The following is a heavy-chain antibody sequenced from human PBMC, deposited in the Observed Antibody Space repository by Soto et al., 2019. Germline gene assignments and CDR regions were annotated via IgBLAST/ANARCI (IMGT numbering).Heavy chain of an antibody. Sequence: PGGALRLSCAASGFTVSTYSMHWVRQAPGKGLEWVAAISSDGSNKYYADSVKGRFTISRDKSKNSLYVQMDRLRHDDTGVYYCARDQGYSYGYFARWFDSWGHGTPFPVPP. D-gene: IGHD5-18*01. J-gene: IGHJ5*01. CDR2: ISSDGSNK. V-gene: IGHV3-30-3*01. CDR1: GFTVSTYS. CDR3: ARDQGYSYGYFARWFDS.